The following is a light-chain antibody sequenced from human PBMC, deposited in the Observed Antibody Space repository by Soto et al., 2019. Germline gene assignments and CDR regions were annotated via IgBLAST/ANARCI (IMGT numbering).Light chain of an antibody. V-gene: IGKV1-5*03. Sequence: DIQMTQSPSTLSASVGDRVTITCRASQSISNWLAWYQQKPGKAPNLLIYKASSLESGVPSRFGGSASGTAFPLTISSLQPDDFATYYCQQYNSYSPWTFGQGTKLEIK. J-gene: IGKJ1*01. CDR2: KAS. CDR1: QSISNW. CDR3: QQYNSYSPWT.